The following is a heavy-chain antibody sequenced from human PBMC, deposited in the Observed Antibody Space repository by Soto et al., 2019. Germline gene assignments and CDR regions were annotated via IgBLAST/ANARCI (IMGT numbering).Heavy chain of an antibody. CDR1: GFTFSNSG. Sequence: QVQLVESGGGVVQPGRSLRLSCAASGFTFSNSGMHWVRQAPGKGLEWVAVISFDGSTKYYADSVKGRFSISRDNSKNTLYLEMNSLRAGDAAVYYCTGQIASGYWGQGTLVTVSS. J-gene: IGHJ4*02. V-gene: IGHV3-30*03. CDR2: ISFDGSTK. D-gene: IGHD2-8*02. CDR3: TGQIASGY.